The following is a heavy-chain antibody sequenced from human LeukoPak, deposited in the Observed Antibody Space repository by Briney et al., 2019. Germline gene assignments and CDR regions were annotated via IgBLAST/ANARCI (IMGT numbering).Heavy chain of an antibody. V-gene: IGHV3-74*01. CDR2: INGDESNT. D-gene: IGHD6-19*01. CDR1: GFTFSSYW. CDR3: ARVSRSGWDAFDI. J-gene: IGHJ3*02. Sequence: GGSLRLSCAASGFTFSSYWIHRVRQAPGKGLVWVSRINGDESNTRYADSVKGRFTISRDNAKNTLYLQMNSLRAEDTAVYYCARVSRSGWDAFDIWGQGTMVTVSS.